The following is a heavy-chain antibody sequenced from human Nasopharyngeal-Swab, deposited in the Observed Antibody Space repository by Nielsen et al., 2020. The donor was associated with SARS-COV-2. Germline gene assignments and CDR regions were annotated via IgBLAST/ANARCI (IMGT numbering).Heavy chain of an antibody. Sequence: GGSLRLSCAASGFTFSSYAMSWVRQAPGKGLEWVSAISGSGGSTYYADSVKGRFTISRDNAKNSLYLQMNSLRAEDTALYYCAKDGYSSGWYFDYWGQGTLVTVSS. V-gene: IGHV3-23*01. CDR1: GFTFSSYA. D-gene: IGHD6-19*01. J-gene: IGHJ4*02. CDR2: ISGSGGST. CDR3: AKDGYSSGWYFDY.